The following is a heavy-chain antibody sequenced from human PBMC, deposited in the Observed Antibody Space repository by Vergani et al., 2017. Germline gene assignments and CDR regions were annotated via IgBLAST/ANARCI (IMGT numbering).Heavy chain of an antibody. V-gene: IGHV3-23*01. CDR2: ISARYPST. D-gene: IGHD2/OR15-2a*01. CDR1: GFTFSACP. Sequence: EVQLLQSGGGVIQPGGSVRLSCAASGFTFSACPMTWVRQAPGKGLEWVSAISARYPSTYYADSVKGRFTISRDNSKNMLYLQMNSLRAEDTAVYYCARLAXGTTPYLQGGYDCWGQGTLVSVSS. CDR3: ARLAXGTTPYLQGGYDC. J-gene: IGHJ4*02.